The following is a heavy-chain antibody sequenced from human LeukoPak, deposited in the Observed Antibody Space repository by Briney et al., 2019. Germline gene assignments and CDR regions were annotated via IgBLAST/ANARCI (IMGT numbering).Heavy chain of an antibody. CDR1: GFTFSSYA. CDR3: ARDHLYRGLLRFLEWVRWYYMDV. J-gene: IGHJ6*03. D-gene: IGHD3-3*01. CDR2: ISYDGSNK. Sequence: GGSLRLSCAASGFTFSSYAMHWVRQAPGKGLEWVAVISYDGSNKYYADSVKGRFTISRDNSKNTLYLQMNSLRAEDTAVYYCARDHLYRGLLRFLEWVRWYYMDVWGKGTTVTVSS. V-gene: IGHV3-30*04.